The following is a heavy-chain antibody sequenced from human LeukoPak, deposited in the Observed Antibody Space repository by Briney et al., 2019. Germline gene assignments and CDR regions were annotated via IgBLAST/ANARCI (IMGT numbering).Heavy chain of an antibody. V-gene: IGHV4-38-2*02. CDR2: LFHSGNT. CDR3: ARFTGVPAGTYYYHYIDV. D-gene: IGHD2-2*01. J-gene: IGHJ6*03. CDR1: GSSISSGYY. Sequence: SETLSLTCTVSGSSISSGYYWGWIRQPPGKGLEWIASLFHSGNTYYNPSLKSRVTISVDTSKNQFSLRLSSVTAADTAAYYCARFTGVPAGTYYYHYIDVWGKGTTVTVSS.